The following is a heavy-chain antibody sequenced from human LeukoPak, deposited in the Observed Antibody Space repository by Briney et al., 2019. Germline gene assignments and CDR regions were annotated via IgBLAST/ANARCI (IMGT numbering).Heavy chain of an antibody. V-gene: IGHV3-21*04. Sequence: PGGSLRLSCAASGFTFNRYNMNWVRQAPGKGLEWVSLISDTGRDINYADSVRGRFTISRDNTKNSLFLQMDSLRVEDTAIYYCAKGLFSAYDKYLDSWGQGTLVTVSS. CDR2: ISDTGRDI. CDR3: AKGLFSAYDKYLDS. J-gene: IGHJ4*02. D-gene: IGHD5-12*01. CDR1: GFTFNRYN.